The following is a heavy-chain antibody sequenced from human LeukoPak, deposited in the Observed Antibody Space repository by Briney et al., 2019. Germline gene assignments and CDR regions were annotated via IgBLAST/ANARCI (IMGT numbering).Heavy chain of an antibody. V-gene: IGHV1-8*01. J-gene: IGHJ4*02. D-gene: IGHD6-25*01. Sequence: ASVKVSCKASGYTVTNYNINWVRQAAGQGLKWMGEINPDNGDTVTSHTFRGRVTLTMNTALITAYMEVHNLRAEDTAASYCASGRLGGFAIWGQGTLVTVSS. CDR3: ASGRLGGFAI. CDR1: GYTVTNYN. CDR2: INPDNGDT.